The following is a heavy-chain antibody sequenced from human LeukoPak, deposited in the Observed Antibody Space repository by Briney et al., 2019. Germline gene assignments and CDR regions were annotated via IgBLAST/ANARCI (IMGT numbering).Heavy chain of an antibody. Sequence: SETLSLTCAVYGGSFSGYYWSWIRQPPGKGLEWIGGINHSGSTNYNPSLKSRVTISVDTSKNQFSLKLSSVTAADTAVYYCARGLGRRPGNWFDPWGQGTLVTVSS. V-gene: IGHV4-34*01. D-gene: IGHD3-16*01. CDR2: INHSGST. CDR1: GGSFSGYY. J-gene: IGHJ5*02. CDR3: ARGLGRRPGNWFDP.